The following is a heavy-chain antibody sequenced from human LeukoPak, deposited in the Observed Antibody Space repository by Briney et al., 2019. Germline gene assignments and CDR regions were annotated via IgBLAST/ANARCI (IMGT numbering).Heavy chain of an antibody. CDR2: IIPILGIA. Sequence: SVKVSCKASRGTFSSYAISWVRQAPGQGLEWMGRIIPILGIANYAQKFQGRVTITADKSTSTAYMELSSLRSEDTAVYYCARGLPVPYYYDWGGYTEYFQHWGQGTLVTVSS. CDR3: ARGLPVPYYYDWGGYTEYFQH. D-gene: IGHD3-22*01. CDR1: RGTFSSYA. V-gene: IGHV1-69*04. J-gene: IGHJ1*01.